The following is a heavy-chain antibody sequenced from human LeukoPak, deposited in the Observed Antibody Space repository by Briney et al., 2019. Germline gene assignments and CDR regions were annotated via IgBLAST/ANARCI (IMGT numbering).Heavy chain of an antibody. Sequence: PSETLSLTCTVSGGSISSYYWSWIRQPPGKGLEWIGYIYYSGSTNYNPSLKSRVTISVDTSKNQFSLKLTSVTAADTAVYYCARHLRNNWFGPWGQGTLVTVSS. CDR1: GGSISSYY. J-gene: IGHJ5*02. CDR3: ARHLRNNWFGP. V-gene: IGHV4-59*08. CDR2: IYYSGST.